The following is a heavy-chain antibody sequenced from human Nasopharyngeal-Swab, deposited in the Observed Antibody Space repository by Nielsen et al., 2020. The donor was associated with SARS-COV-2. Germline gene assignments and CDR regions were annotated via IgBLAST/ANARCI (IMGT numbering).Heavy chain of an antibody. J-gene: IGHJ5*02. Sequence: GESLKISCAASGFTFDSYAMSWARQAPGKGLEWVSSISGSGGTTYYADSVKDRFTISRDNSKNTLYLQLSSLRAEDTAVYYCAKPGRGSDIDPRTVFLDDNWFDPWGQGTLVTVSS. V-gene: IGHV3-23*01. D-gene: IGHD1-26*01. CDR3: AKPGRGSDIDPRTVFLDDNWFDP. CDR2: ISGSGGTT. CDR1: GFTFDSYA.